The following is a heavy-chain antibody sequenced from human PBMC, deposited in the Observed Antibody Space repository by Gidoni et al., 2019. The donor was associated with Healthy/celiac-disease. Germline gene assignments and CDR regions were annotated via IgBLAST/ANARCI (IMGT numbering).Heavy chain of an antibody. CDR1: GGSISSYY. V-gene: IGHV4-59*01. J-gene: IGHJ6*02. CDR2: IYYSGST. CDR3: ARSSAASGRLAQWGPYYYYGMDV. Sequence: QVQLQESGPGLVKPSETLSLTCTVSGGSISSYYWSWIRQPPGKGLEWIGYIYYSGSTNYNPSLKSRVTISVDTPKNQFSLKLSSVTAADTAVYYCARSSAASGRLAQWGPYYYYGMDVWGQGTTVTVSS. D-gene: IGHD3-10*01.